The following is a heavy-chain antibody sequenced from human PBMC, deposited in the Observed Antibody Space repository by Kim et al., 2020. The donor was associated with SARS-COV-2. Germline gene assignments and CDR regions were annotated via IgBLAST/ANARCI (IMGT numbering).Heavy chain of an antibody. CDR1: GGSFSGYY. CDR3: ARGVWEMATMRAFDI. Sequence: SETLSLTCAVYGGSFSGYYWSWIRQPPGKGLEWIGEINHSGSTNYNPSLKSRVTISVDTSKNQFSLKLSSVTAADTAVYYCARGVWEMATMRAFDIWGQGTMVTVSS. V-gene: IGHV4-34*01. D-gene: IGHD3-16*01. CDR2: INHSGST. J-gene: IGHJ3*02.